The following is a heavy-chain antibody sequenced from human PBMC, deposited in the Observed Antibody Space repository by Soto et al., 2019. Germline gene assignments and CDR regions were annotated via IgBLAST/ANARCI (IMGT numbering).Heavy chain of an antibody. CDR1: GGSFSGYY. CDR2: INHSGST. V-gene: IGHV4-34*01. J-gene: IGHJ6*03. D-gene: IGHD3-10*01. CDR3: ARGRVPGMVRGVIYYYYYMDV. Sequence: SETLSLTCAVYGGSFSGYYWSWIRQPPGKGLEWIGEINHSGSTNYNPSLKSRVTISVDTSKNQFSLKLSSVTAADTAVYYCARGRVPGMVRGVIYYYYYMDVWGKGTTVTVSS.